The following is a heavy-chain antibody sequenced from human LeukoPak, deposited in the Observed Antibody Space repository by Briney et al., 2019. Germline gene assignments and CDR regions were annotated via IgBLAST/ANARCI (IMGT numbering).Heavy chain of an antibody. Sequence: GGSLRLSCAASGFTFSSYGMSWVRQAPGKGLGWVSAISGSGGSTYYADSVKGRFTISRDNAQNSLYLQMNSLRAEDTAVYKCARTSYYYYYMDVWGKGTTVTVSS. CDR3: ARTSYYYYYMDV. CDR1: GFTFSSYG. J-gene: IGHJ6*03. CDR2: ISGSGGST. V-gene: IGHV3-23*01.